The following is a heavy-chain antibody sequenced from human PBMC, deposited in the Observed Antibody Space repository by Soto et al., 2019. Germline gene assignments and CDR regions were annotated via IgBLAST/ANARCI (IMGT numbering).Heavy chain of an antibody. D-gene: IGHD3-3*01. Sequence: ASVKVSCKASGYPFDTYGINWVRQAPGQRPEWMGWISAYNGQIDYAQNFQGRVTMATDTSTNTSYKQLWNLISDDTAVYYCARVPHEFWNSYLFDPWGQGTLVT. CDR3: ARVPHEFWNSYLFDP. V-gene: IGHV1-18*01. CDR2: ISAYNGQI. J-gene: IGHJ5*02. CDR1: GYPFDTYG.